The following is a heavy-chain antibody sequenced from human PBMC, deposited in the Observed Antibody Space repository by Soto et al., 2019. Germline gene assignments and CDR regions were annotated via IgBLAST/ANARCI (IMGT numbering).Heavy chain of an antibody. V-gene: IGHV3-30*18. J-gene: IGHJ6*02. Sequence: QVQLVESGGGVVQPGRSLRLSCAASGFTFSSYGMHWVRQAPGKGLEWVAVISYDGSNKYYADSVKGRFTISRDNSKNKLYLQMNSLRAEDTAVYYCAKEGGYYGSGSYSVGENYYGMDVWGQGTTVTVSS. CDR3: AKEGGYYGSGSYSVGENYYGMDV. CDR1: GFTFSSYG. D-gene: IGHD3-10*01. CDR2: ISYDGSNK.